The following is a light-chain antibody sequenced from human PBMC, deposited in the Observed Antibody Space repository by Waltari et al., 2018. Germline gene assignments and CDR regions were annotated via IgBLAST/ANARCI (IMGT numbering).Light chain of an antibody. J-gene: IGKJ2*01. V-gene: IGKV1-9*01. CDR1: QGISSY. Sequence: DIQLTQSPSFLSASVGDRVTTTCRASQGISSYLALYQQKPGKAPKLLIYAASTLQSGVPSRFSGSGSGTEFTLTISSLQPEDFATYYCQQLNSYPPYTFGQGTKLEIK. CDR2: AAS. CDR3: QQLNSYPPYT.